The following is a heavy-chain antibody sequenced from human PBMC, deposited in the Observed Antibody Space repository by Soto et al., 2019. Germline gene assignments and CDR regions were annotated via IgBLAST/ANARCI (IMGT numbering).Heavy chain of an antibody. Sequence: SETLSLTCTVSGGSISSGGYYWSWIRQHPGKGLEWIGYIYYSGSTYYNPSLKSRVTISVDTSKNQFSLKLSSVTAADTAVYYCARGGDYYGSGSYWFDPWGQGTLVTVPS. CDR2: IYYSGST. J-gene: IGHJ5*02. CDR1: GGSISSGGYY. V-gene: IGHV4-31*03. D-gene: IGHD3-10*01. CDR3: ARGGDYYGSGSYWFDP.